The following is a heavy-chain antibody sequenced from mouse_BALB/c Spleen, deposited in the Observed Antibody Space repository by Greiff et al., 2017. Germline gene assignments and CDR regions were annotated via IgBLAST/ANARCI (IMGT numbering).Heavy chain of an antibody. CDR3: ARDNYGGFAY. CDR2: ISSGGST. CDR1: GFTFSSYA. D-gene: IGHD1-1*01. Sequence: DVMLVESGGGLVKPGGSLKLSCAASGFTFSSYAMSWVRQTPEKRLEWVASISSGGSTYYPDSVKGRFTISRDNARNILYLQMSSLRSEDTAMYYCARDNYGGFAYWGQGTLVTVSA. J-gene: IGHJ3*01. V-gene: IGHV5-6-5*01.